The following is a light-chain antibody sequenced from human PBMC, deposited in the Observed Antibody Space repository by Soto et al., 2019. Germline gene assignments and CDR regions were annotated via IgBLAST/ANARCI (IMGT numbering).Light chain of an antibody. J-gene: IGKJ1*01. CDR3: QQSSNWPWT. V-gene: IGKV3-15*01. CDR1: QSVNSD. CDR2: GAS. Sequence: IVMTQSPATLSVSPGERATLSCRASQSVNSDLAWYQQKPGQPPRLLIYGASTRATGVPARFSGSGSGTEFTLTISSLQSEDFAVYYCQQSSNWPWTFGLGTKVEIK.